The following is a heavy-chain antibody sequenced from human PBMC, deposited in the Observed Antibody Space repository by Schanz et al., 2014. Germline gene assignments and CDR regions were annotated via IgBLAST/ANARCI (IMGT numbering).Heavy chain of an antibody. CDR2: ITGASDHI. CDR1: GFIFGSSV. J-gene: IGHJ4*02. Sequence: EEQLVESGGGLVQPGGSLRLSCAASGFIFGSSVMAWVRQAPGKGLEWVSGITGASDHIDYAESVKGRFTISRDNSKNTLYLKMTSLRAEDTPVYYCTADLWFGAVWGVWWGQGTLXTVSS. D-gene: IGHD3-10*01. V-gene: IGHV3-23*04. CDR3: TADLWFGAVWGVW.